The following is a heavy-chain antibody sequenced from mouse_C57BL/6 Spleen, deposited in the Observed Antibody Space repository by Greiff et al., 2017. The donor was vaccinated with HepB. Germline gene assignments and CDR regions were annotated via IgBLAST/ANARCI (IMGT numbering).Heavy chain of an antibody. CDR3: ARWDYYGSSHGGY. J-gene: IGHJ2*01. V-gene: IGHV1-81*01. Sequence: QVQLQQSGAELARPGASVKLSCKASGYTFTSYGISWVKQRTGQGLEWIGEIYPRSGNTYYNEKFKGKATLTADKSSSTAYMGLRSLTSEDSAVYFGARWDYYGSSHGGYWGQGTTLTVSS. CDR2: IYPRSGNT. CDR1: GYTFTSYG. D-gene: IGHD1-1*01.